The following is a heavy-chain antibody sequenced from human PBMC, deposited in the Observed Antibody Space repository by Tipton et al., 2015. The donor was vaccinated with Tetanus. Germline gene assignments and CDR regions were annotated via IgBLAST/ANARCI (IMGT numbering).Heavy chain of an antibody. CDR2: IYSSGDT. D-gene: IGHD3-3*01. J-gene: IGHJ4*02. Sequence: TLSLTYTVSGGSIADNTNYWGWIRQPPGKGLEWIGSIYSSGDTYSNPSLKSRVTMSVDTSRNQFSLRLSSVTAADTAEYYCARHNSGYFTFFDSWGQGILVTVSS. CDR1: GGSIADNTNY. CDR3: ARHNSGYFTFFDS. V-gene: IGHV4-39*01.